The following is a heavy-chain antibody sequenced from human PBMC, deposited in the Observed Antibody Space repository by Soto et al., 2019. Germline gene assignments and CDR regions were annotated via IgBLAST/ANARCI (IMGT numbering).Heavy chain of an antibody. CDR2: IYSGGST. CDR3: ARVTSAGLLWFGESSGWFDP. Sequence: GGSLRLSCASSVFTVSINYMSWVRQAPGKGLEWVSVIYSGGSTYYADSVKCRFTISRDNSKNTLYLQMNSLRAEDTAVYYCARVTSAGLLWFGESSGWFDPWGQGTMVTVSS. J-gene: IGHJ5*02. D-gene: IGHD3-10*01. CDR1: VFTVSINY. V-gene: IGHV3-53*01.